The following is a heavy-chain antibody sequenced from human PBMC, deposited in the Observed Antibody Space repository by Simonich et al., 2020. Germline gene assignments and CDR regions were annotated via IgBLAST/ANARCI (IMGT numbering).Heavy chain of an antibody. Sequence: GGGVVQPGRSLRLSCAASGFTFSSYGMHGVRQAPGKGLEWVAVIWYDGSNKYYADSVKGRFTISRDNSKNTLYLQMNSLRAEETAMYYCAKDKGAAASDYFDYWGQGTLVTVSS. CDR2: IWYDGSNK. D-gene: IGHD6-13*01. CDR3: AKDKGAAASDYFDY. CDR1: GFTFSSYG. V-gene: IGHV3-30*18. J-gene: IGHJ4*02.